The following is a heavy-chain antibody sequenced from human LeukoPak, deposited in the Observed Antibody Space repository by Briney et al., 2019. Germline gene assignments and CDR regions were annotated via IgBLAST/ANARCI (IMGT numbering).Heavy chain of an antibody. CDR1: GGTLSSYA. D-gene: IGHD3-22*01. J-gene: IGHJ4*02. V-gene: IGHV1-69*13. CDR2: IIPIFGTA. CDR3: ARDKLAGGDSSGYFDY. Sequence: SVKVSCTASGGTLSSYAISWVRQAPGQGLEWMGGIIPIFGTANYAQKFQGRVTITADESTSTAYMELSSLRSEDTAVYYCARDKLAGGDSSGYFDYWGQGTLVTVSS.